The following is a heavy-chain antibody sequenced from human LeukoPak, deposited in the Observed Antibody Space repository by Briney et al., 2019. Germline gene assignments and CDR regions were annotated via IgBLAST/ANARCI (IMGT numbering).Heavy chain of an antibody. CDR1: GYTLTELF. CDR2: FDPEDGET. D-gene: IGHD3-22*01. J-gene: IGHJ4*02. V-gene: IGHV1-24*01. Sequence: GASVKVSCKVSGYTLTELFMHWVRQAPGKGLEWMGGFDPEDGETIYAQKFQGRVTMTEDTSTNTAYMELSSLRSEDTAVYYCATYDSSGYYYFDYWGQGTLVTVSS. CDR3: ATYDSSGYYYFDY.